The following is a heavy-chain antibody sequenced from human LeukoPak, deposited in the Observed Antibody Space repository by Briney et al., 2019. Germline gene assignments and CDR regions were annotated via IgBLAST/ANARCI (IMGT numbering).Heavy chain of an antibody. D-gene: IGHD2-2*01. CDR1: GFTFSSYG. J-gene: IGHJ4*02. CDR3: AKVKDIVVVPAATYFDY. Sequence: GGSLRLSCAASGFTFSSYGMHWVRQAPGKGLEWVAFMRYDGSNKYYADSVKGRFTISRDNSKNTLYLQMNSLRAEDTAVYYCAKVKDIVVVPAATYFDYWGQGTLVTVSS. V-gene: IGHV3-30*02. CDR2: MRYDGSNK.